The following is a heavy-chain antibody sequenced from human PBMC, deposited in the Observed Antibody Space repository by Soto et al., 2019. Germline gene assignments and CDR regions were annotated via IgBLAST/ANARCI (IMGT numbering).Heavy chain of an antibody. J-gene: IGHJ5*02. CDR3: VKNSGWFNT. V-gene: IGHV3-23*01. Sequence: QLLQSGGGLVQPGGSLTLSCAASGFTFGTTDMSWVRQAPGEGLEWVSTIYGSGGITYYADPVKGRFTISSDNSRNTVYLQMNSLRGDDTALYYCVKNSGWFNTWGQGALVTVSS. D-gene: IGHD3-10*01. CDR1: GFTFGTTD. CDR2: IYGSGGIT.